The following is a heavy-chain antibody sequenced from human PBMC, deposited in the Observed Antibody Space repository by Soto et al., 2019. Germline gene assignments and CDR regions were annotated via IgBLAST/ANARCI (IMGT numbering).Heavy chain of an antibody. D-gene: IGHD3-22*01. Sequence: GGSLRLSCAASGFTFGGFYMGWIRQAPGRGLEWVSFISGSGGIIYLADSVKGRFAISRDNTKNSLYQQMNSLRAEDTAVYYCGRDTYYDGSGYHSGGVDFWGQGTLVTVSS. CDR1: GFTFGGFY. J-gene: IGHJ4*02. V-gene: IGHV3-11*01. CDR2: ISGSGGII. CDR3: GRDTYYDGSGYHSGGVDF.